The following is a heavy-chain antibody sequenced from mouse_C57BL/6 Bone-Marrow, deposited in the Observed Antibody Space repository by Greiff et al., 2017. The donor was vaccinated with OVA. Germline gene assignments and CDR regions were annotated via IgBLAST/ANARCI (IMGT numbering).Heavy chain of an antibody. Sequence: QVHVKQPGAELVKPGASVKLSCKASGYTFTSYWMQWVKQRPGQGLEWIGEIDPSDSYTNYNQKFKGEATLTVDTSSSTAYMQLSSLTSEDSAVYYCARGDYSNYWGQGTTLTVSS. D-gene: IGHD2-5*01. CDR2: IDPSDSYT. CDR3: ARGDYSNY. J-gene: IGHJ2*01. CDR1: GYTFTSYW. V-gene: IGHV1-50*01.